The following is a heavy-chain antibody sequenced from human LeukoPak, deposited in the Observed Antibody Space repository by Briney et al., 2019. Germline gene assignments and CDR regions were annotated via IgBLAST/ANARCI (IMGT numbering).Heavy chain of an antibody. CDR2: MNPNSGNT. J-gene: IGHJ3*02. CDR3: ARVVVKRWIVVTGAAFDI. CDR1: GYTFTSYD. Sequence: PLASVTVSCKASGYTFTSYDINWVRQAPGQGLEWMGWMNPNSGNTGYAQKFQGRVTMTRNTSISTAYMELSSLRSEDTAVYYCARVVVKRWIVVTGAAFDIWGQGTMVTVSS. V-gene: IGHV1-8*01. D-gene: IGHD2-15*01.